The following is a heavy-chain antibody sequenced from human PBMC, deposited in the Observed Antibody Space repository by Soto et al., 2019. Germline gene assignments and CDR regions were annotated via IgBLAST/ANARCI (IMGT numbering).Heavy chain of an antibody. CDR1: GFTFSSYG. Sequence: SLRLSCAASGFTFSSYGMHWVRQAPGKGLEWVAVISYDGSNKYYADSVKGRFTISRDNSKNTLYLQMNSLRAEDTAVYYCAKDRNFWSCMDVWGQGTTVTVSS. CDR3: AKDRNFWSCMDV. J-gene: IGHJ6*02. V-gene: IGHV3-30*18. D-gene: IGHD3-3*01. CDR2: ISYDGSNK.